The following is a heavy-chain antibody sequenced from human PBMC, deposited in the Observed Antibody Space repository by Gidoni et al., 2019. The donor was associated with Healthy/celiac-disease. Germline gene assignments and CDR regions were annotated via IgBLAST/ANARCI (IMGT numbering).Heavy chain of an antibody. J-gene: IGHJ4*02. D-gene: IGHD3-22*01. CDR3: ARLDYYDSSGPICDY. V-gene: IGHV4-39*01. CDR1: GGSSSSSSYY. Sequence: QLQLQESGPGLGKPSETLSLTCTVSGGSSSSSSYYWGWIRHPPGKGLGWIGSIYYSGSTYYNPSLKSRFTISVDTSKTQFSLKLSSVTAADTAVYYCARLDYYDSSGPICDYWGQGTLVTVSS. CDR2: IYYSGST.